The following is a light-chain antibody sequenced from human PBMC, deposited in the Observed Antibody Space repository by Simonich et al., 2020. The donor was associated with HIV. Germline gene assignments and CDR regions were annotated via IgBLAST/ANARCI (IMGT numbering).Light chain of an antibody. Sequence: DIVMTQSPDSLVVSLGERATINCKSSQSVLYSSNNKNYLAWYKQKPGQPPNLLIYWASTREAGVPDRFSGSGSGTDFTLTISSLQAEDVAVYYCQQYYSTPLTFGPGTKVEIK. V-gene: IGKV4-1*01. CDR1: QSVLYSSNNKNY. J-gene: IGKJ3*01. CDR2: WAS. CDR3: QQYYSTPLT.